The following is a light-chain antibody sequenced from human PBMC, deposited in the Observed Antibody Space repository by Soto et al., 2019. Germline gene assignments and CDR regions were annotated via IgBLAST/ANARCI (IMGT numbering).Light chain of an antibody. CDR3: QQRSSWPPVT. CDR2: DAS. CDR1: QSVSNS. J-gene: IGKJ5*01. Sequence: EIVLTQSPATLSLSPGERATLSGRASQSVSNSLAWFQRKPGQAPRLLIYDASNRATGIPARFSGSGSGTDFTPTISSLEPEDFAVYYCQQRSSWPPVTFGQGTRLEIK. V-gene: IGKV3-11*01.